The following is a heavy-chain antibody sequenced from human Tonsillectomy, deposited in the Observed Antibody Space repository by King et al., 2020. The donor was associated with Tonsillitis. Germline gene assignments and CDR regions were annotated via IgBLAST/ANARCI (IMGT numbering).Heavy chain of an antibody. CDR2: ITSSSSYT. CDR3: ARCERDTAMVSDY. J-gene: IGHJ4*02. CDR1: GFTFSDCY. V-gene: IGHV3-11*05. D-gene: IGHD5-18*01. Sequence: VQLVESGGGLVKPGGSVRLSCAASGFTFSDCYMSWIRQAPGKGLEWVSYITSSSSYTNYADSVKGRFTISRDNAKNSLYLQMNSLRAEDTAVYYCARCERDTAMVSDYWGQGTLVTVSS.